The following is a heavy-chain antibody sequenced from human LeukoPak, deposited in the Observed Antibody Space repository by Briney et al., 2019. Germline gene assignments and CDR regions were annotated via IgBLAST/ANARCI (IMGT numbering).Heavy chain of an antibody. CDR3: ARALASGATY. CDR1: GFTFSSHW. J-gene: IGHJ4*02. CDR2: INSDGSST. D-gene: IGHD6-13*01. V-gene: IGHV3-74*01. Sequence: GGSLRLSCEASGFTFSSHWMHWVRQAPGKGQVWVSRINSDGSSTSYADSVKGRFTISRDNAKNTVYLQMNSLRAEDSAEYYCARALASGATYWGQGTLVTVSS.